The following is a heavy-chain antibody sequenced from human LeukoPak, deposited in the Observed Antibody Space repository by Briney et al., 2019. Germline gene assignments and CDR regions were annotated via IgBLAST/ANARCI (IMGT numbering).Heavy chain of an antibody. D-gene: IGHD5-12*01. J-gene: IGHJ3*02. CDR2: ISWNSGSI. CDR3: ARGLGLRFAFDI. Sequence: GGSLRLSCAASGFTFDDYAMHWVRQAPGKGLEWVSGISWNSGSIGYADSVKGRFTISRDNSKNTLYLQMNSLRAEDTAVYYCARGLGLRFAFDIWGQGTMVTVSS. CDR1: GFTFDDYA. V-gene: IGHV3-9*01.